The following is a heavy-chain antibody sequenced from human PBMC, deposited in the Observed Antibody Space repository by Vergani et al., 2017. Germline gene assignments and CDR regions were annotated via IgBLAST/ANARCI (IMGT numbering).Heavy chain of an antibody. CDR2: IKQDGSEK. Sequence: EVQLVESGGGLVQPGGSLRLSCAASGFTFSSYWMSWVRQAPGKGLEWVANIKQDGSEKYYVDSVKGRFSISRDNAKNSLYLQMNGLRAEDTALYYCAKDIRATPYYYYGMDVWGQGTTVTVSS. CDR1: GFTFSSYW. D-gene: IGHD2-15*01. J-gene: IGHJ6*02. CDR3: AKDIRATPYYYYGMDV. V-gene: IGHV3-7*03.